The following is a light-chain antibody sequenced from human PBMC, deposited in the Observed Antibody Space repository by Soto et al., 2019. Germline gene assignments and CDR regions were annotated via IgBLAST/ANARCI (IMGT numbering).Light chain of an antibody. CDR3: QAWDSSTVV. Sequence: SSELTQPPSVSVSPGQTAGITCSVDKLGSKYVCWYQQKPGQSPVVVIYQDSKRPSGIPERFSGSNSENTATLTISGTQAMDEADYYCQAWDSSTVVFGGGTKVTVL. CDR2: QDS. CDR1: KLGSKY. J-gene: IGLJ2*01. V-gene: IGLV3-1*01.